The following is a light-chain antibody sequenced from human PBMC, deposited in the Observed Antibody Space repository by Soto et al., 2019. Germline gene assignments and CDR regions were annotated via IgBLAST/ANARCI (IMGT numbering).Light chain of an antibody. CDR1: QSISSR. CDR3: QQYNSYSS. CDR2: KAS. Sequence: DIQMTQSPPTLSASVGDRVTITCRASQSISSRLAWYQQKPGRAPKLLIYKASSLESGVPSRFSGSGSETECTLTISSLQPDDFATYYCQQYNSYSSLGPGTKVDIK. V-gene: IGKV1-5*03. J-gene: IGKJ3*01.